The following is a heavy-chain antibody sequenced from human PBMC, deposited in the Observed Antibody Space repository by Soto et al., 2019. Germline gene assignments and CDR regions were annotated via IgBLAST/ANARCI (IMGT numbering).Heavy chain of an antibody. CDR1: GFTFSSYA. CDR3: AKAYSNSWPNDWFEP. V-gene: IGHV3-23*01. J-gene: IGHJ5*02. Sequence: EVQLLESGGGWLQPGGSLRLSCAASGFTFSSYAMNWVRQAPGKGLEWVSGITGSGAVSYYSDSVKGRFTISRDNSKNTLYLQMNSLRAEDTAVYYCAKAYSNSWPNDWFEPWGQGTLVTVSS. D-gene: IGHD6-13*01. CDR2: ITGSGAVS.